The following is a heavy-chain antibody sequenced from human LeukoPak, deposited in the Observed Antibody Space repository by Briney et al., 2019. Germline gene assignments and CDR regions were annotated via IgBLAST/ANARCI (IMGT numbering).Heavy chain of an antibody. Sequence: SGTLSLTCTVSGGSISSSSYYWGWIRQPPGKGLEWIGSIYHSGSTYYNPSLKSRVTISVDTSKNQFSLKLSSVTAADTAVYYCARGVARSSKFHFSYYFDYWGQGTLVTVSS. CDR3: ARGVARSSKFHFSYYFDY. J-gene: IGHJ4*02. CDR1: GGSISSSSYY. V-gene: IGHV4-39*07. D-gene: IGHD6-6*01. CDR2: IYHSGST.